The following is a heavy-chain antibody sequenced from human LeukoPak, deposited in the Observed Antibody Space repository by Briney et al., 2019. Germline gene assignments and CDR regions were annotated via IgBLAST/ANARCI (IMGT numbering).Heavy chain of an antibody. CDR3: ARTYYYDSSGYWASNAFDI. CDR1: GYSFTSYW. D-gene: IGHD3-22*01. V-gene: IGHV5-51*01. Sequence: GESLKISCKGSGYSFTSYWIGWVRQMPGKGLEWMGIIYPSDSDTRYSPSFQGQVTISADKSISTAYLQWSSLKASDTAMYYCARTYYYDSSGYWASNAFDIWGRGTMVTVSS. CDR2: IYPSDSDT. J-gene: IGHJ3*02.